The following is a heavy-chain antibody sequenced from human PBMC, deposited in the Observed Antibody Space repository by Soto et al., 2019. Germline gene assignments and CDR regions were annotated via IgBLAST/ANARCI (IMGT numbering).Heavy chain of an antibody. CDR2: ISSSGSVI. V-gene: IGHV3-48*04. CDR1: GFPFSSYS. CDR3: ERLVFSTTTCPSHYFAN. D-gene: IGHD2-2*01. J-gene: IGHJ4*02. Sequence: GGSLRLSCAASGFPFSSYSMSWVRQAPGKGLEWISYISSSGSVIYYADSVKGRFTISRNNAKNSLYLQMNSLRAEDTALYYCERLVFSTTTCPSHYFANWGQRTPVTVSA.